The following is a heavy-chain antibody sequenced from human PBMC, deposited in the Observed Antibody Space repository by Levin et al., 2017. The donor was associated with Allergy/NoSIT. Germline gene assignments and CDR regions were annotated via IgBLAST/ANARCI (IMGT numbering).Heavy chain of an antibody. Sequence: GGSLRLSCAASGFTFSDYYMDWVRQVPGKGLEWVGRSKNRVKAYTTEYAASVKGRFTISRDDSKQSLYLQMNGLQTEDTAVYFCVRSDVCTRATKCPWNAFEIWGQGTMVTVSS. CDR1: GFTFSDYY. J-gene: IGHJ3*02. V-gene: IGHV3-72*01. D-gene: IGHD2-8*01. CDR3: VRSDVCTRATKCPWNAFEI. CDR2: SKNRVKAYTT.